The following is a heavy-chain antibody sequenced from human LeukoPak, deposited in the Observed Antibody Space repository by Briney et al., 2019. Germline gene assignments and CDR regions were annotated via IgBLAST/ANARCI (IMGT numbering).Heavy chain of an antibody. V-gene: IGHV3-21*01. CDR2: ISSSSSYI. Sequence: PGGSLRLSCAASGFTFSSYSMNWVRQAPGKGLEWVSSISSSSSYIYYADSVKGRFTISRDNAKNSLYLQMNSLRAGDTAVYYCATMTTVTTVDYWGQGTLVTVSS. CDR3: ATMTTVTTVDY. D-gene: IGHD4-17*01. CDR1: GFTFSSYS. J-gene: IGHJ4*02.